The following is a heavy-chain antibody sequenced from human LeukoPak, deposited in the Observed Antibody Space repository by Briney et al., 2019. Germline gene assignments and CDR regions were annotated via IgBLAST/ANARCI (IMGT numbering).Heavy chain of an antibody. J-gene: IGHJ6*02. CDR3: ARDRLLGVRGPPIYYYYGMDV. CDR2: IYYSGST. CDR1: GGSISSGGYY. D-gene: IGHD3-10*01. Sequence: SETLSLTCTVSGGSISSGGYYWSWIRQHPGKGLEWIGYIYYSGSTYYNPSLKSRVTISVDTSKNQFSLKLSSVTAADTAVYYCARDRLLGVRGPPIYYYYGMDVWGQGTTVTVSS. V-gene: IGHV4-31*03.